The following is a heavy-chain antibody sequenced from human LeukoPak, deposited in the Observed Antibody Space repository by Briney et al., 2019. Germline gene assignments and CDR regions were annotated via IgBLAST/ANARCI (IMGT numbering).Heavy chain of an antibody. J-gene: IGHJ4*02. D-gene: IGHD3-22*01. Sequence: GGSLRLSCAASGFTFSSYAMSWVRQAPGKGLEWVSGISGSGDSAYYADSVKGRFTISRDTSKNTLYLHMNSLRVGDTAVYYCAKGRGFTMIVNWGQGTLVTVSS. CDR2: ISGSGDSA. CDR1: GFTFSSYA. V-gene: IGHV3-23*01. CDR3: AKGRGFTMIVN.